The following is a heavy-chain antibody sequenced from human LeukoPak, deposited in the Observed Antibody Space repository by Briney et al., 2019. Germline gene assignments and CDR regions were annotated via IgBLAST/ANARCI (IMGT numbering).Heavy chain of an antibody. CDR2: IIPIFGTA. CDR1: GGTFSSYA. J-gene: IGHJ6*02. CDR3: ARDYYGSGSYYNGVDYYGMDV. V-gene: IGHV1-69*13. D-gene: IGHD3-10*01. Sequence: SVKVSCKASGGTFSSYAISWVRQAPGQGLEWMGGIIPIFGTANYAQKFQGRVTITADESTSTAYMELSSLRSEDTAVYYCARDYYGSGSYYNGVDYYGMDVWGQGTTVTVSS.